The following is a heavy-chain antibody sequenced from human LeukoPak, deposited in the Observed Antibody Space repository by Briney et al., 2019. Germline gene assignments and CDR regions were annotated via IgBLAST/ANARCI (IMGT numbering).Heavy chain of an antibody. CDR3: ARKPTSPEGY. J-gene: IGHJ4*02. V-gene: IGHV4-39*07. Sequence: TSETLSLTCTVSGGSISSSSYYWGWIRQPPGKGLEWIGSIYYSGSTYYNPSLKSRVTISVDTSKNQFSLKLSSVTAADTAVYYCARKPTSPEGYWGQGTLVTVSS. CDR2: IYYSGST. D-gene: IGHD1-14*01. CDR1: GGSISSSSYY.